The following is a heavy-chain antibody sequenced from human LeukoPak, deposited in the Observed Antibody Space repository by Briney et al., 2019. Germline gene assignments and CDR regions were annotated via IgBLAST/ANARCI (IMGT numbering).Heavy chain of an antibody. CDR3: ARGDHYYGSGSYLY. CDR2: ISSSSSYI. V-gene: IGHV3-21*01. J-gene: IGHJ4*02. Sequence: KPGGSLRLSCVASGFTFSNYDMNWVRQAPGKGLEWVSFISSSSSYIYYADSVKGRFTISRDNSKNTLYLQMGSLRAEDMAVYYCARGDHYYGSGSYLYWGQGTLVTVSS. CDR1: GFTFSNYD. D-gene: IGHD3-10*01.